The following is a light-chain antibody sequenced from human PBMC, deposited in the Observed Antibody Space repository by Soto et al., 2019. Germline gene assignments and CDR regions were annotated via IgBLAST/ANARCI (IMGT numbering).Light chain of an antibody. CDR3: QQRSKWVT. CDR1: QSVSSSY. CDR2: SAS. J-gene: IGKJ4*01. Sequence: EIVLTQSPGTLSLSPGERATLSCRTSQSVSSSYLAWYQQKPGQAPRLLIHSASNRATGIPARFSGSGSGTDFTLTISSLEPEDFAVYYCQQRSKWVTFGRGTKVDIK. V-gene: IGKV3D-20*02.